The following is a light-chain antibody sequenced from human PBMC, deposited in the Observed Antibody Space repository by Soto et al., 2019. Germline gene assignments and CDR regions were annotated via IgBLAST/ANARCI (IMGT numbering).Light chain of an antibody. CDR2: GAY. J-gene: IGKJ1*01. V-gene: IGKV1-5*01. CDR3: QHHNSYSQT. Sequence: DIQMTQSPPTLSASVGDRVTITCRASQSTRNYLAWYQQMPGKAPKLLIYGAYNLQSGVPSRFSGSGSGTEFTLTISSLQPDDFATYVCQHHNSYSQTFGQGTKVEIK. CDR1: QSTRNY.